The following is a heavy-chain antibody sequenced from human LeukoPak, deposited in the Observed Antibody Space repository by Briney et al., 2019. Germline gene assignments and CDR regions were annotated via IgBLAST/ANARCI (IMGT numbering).Heavy chain of an antibody. V-gene: IGHV1-18*01. J-gene: IGHJ5*02. D-gene: IGHD5-18*01. CDR2: ISAYNGNT. CDR1: GYTFTSYG. Sequence: GASVKVSCKASGYTFTSYGISWVRQAPGQGLEWMGWISAYNGNTNYAQKFQGRVTMTRDMSTSTVYMELSSLRSEDTAVYYCARGAPLGYGVSSPWGQGTLVTVSS. CDR3: ARGAPLGYGVSSP.